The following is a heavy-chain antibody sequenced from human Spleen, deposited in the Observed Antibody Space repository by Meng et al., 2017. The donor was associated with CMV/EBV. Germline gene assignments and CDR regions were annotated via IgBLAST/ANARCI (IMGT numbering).Heavy chain of an antibody. CDR3: ARTTYSSSWYPSWFDP. D-gene: IGHD6-13*01. CDR1: GGSISSYY. Sequence: QGQLQGSGPGLGKPSETLSLTCTVSGGSISSYYWSWIRQPPGKGLEWIGYIYYSGSTNYNPSLKSRVTISVDTSKNQFSLKLSSVTAADTAIYYCARTTYSSSWYPSWFDPWGQGTLVTVSS. CDR2: IYYSGST. V-gene: IGHV4-59*01. J-gene: IGHJ5*02.